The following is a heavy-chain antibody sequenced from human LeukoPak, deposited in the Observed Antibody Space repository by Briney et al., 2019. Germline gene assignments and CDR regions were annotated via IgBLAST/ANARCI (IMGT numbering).Heavy chain of an antibody. D-gene: IGHD2-15*01. J-gene: IGHJ6*03. Sequence: GGTLRLSCAASGFTFSSYWMSWVRQAPGKGLEWVANIKQDGSEKYYVDSVKGRFTISRDNAKNSLYLQMNSLRAEDTAVYYCARVGWTEDPYYYYYYMDVWGKGTTVTVSS. CDR3: ARVGWTEDPYYYYYYMDV. CDR1: GFTFSSYW. CDR2: IKQDGSEK. V-gene: IGHV3-7*01.